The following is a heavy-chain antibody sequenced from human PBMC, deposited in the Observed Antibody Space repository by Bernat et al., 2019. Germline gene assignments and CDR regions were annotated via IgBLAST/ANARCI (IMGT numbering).Heavy chain of an antibody. CDR2: ISAYNGNT. Sequence: QVQLVQSGAEVKKPGASVKVSCQASGYTFTSYRISWVREAPGQGLEWMVWISAYNGNTNYAQKLPGRVTMTTDTSTSTAYMELRSLRSADTAVYYCARDRMYSSSWTFDYWGQGTLVTVSS. V-gene: IGHV1-18*01. D-gene: IGHD6-13*01. CDR1: GYTFTSYR. CDR3: ARDRMYSSSWTFDY. J-gene: IGHJ4*02.